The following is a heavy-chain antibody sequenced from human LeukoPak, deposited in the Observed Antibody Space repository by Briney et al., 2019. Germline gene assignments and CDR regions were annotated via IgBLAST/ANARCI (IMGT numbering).Heavy chain of an antibody. CDR2: ITSSGSTI. CDR1: GFTFSSYE. J-gene: IGHJ4*02. V-gene: IGHV3-48*03. CDR3: ARVTFNYFDY. Sequence: PGGSLRLSCAVSGFTFSSYEMNWVRQAPGKGLEWVSYITSSGSTIYYADSVKGRFTISRDNAKNSLYLQMNSLRAEDTAVYYCARVTFNYFDYRGQGTLVTVSS. D-gene: IGHD1-14*01.